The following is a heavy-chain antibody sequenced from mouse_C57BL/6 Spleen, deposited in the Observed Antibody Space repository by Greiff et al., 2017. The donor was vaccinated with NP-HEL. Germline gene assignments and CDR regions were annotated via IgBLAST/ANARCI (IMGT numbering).Heavy chain of an antibody. V-gene: IGHV14-4*01. Sequence: EVQLQQSGAELVRPGASVKLSCTASGFNIKDDYMHWVKQRPEQGLEWIGWIDPENGDTEYASKFQGKATITADTSSNTAYLQLSSLTSEDTAVYYCTARRLLRYLVDYWGQGTSVTVSS. CDR1: GFNIKDDY. CDR2: IDPENGDT. D-gene: IGHD1-1*01. J-gene: IGHJ4*01. CDR3: TARRLLRYLVDY.